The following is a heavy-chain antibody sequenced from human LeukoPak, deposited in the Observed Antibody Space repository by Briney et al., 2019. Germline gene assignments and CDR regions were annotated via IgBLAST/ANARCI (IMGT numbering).Heavy chain of an antibody. D-gene: IGHD5-12*01. CDR2: ITTSSSYI. V-gene: IGHV3-21*01. J-gene: IGHJ4*02. CDR1: GFTFSSYS. CDR3: VRELPGSGYLYYFDH. Sequence: KTGGSLRLSCAASGFTFSSYSSNWVRQAPGKGLEWVSSITTSSSYIWYADSVKGRFTISRDNAQNSLYLQMNSLRVEDTAVYYCVRELPGSGYLYYFDHWGQGTLVTVSS.